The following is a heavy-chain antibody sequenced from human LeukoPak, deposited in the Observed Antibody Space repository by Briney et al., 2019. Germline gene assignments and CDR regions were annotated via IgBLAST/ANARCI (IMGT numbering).Heavy chain of an antibody. CDR1: GFTFSRFW. CDR3: ARDGTYTNYDPDFDI. CDR2: IKQDGSEK. Sequence: GGSLRLSCAASGFTFSRFWMSWVRQAPGKGLEWVANIKQDGSEKYYVDSVKGRFTISRDNAKNSLYLQMNSLRAEDTAVFYCARDGTYTNYDPDFDIWGQGTLVTVSS. J-gene: IGHJ4*02. D-gene: IGHD4/OR15-4a*01. V-gene: IGHV3-7*04.